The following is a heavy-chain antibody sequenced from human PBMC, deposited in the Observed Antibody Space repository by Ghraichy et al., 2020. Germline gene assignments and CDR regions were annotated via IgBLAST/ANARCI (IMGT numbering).Heavy chain of an antibody. V-gene: IGHV4-34*01. CDR3: ARPGWLFPFDY. J-gene: IGHJ4*02. D-gene: IGHD6-19*01. Sequence: SDTLSLTCAVYGGSFSGYYWSWIRQPPGKGLEWIGEINHSGSTNYNPSLKSRVTISVDTSKNQFSLKLSSVTAADTAVYYCARPGWLFPFDYWGQGTLVTVSS. CDR2: INHSGST. CDR1: GGSFSGYY.